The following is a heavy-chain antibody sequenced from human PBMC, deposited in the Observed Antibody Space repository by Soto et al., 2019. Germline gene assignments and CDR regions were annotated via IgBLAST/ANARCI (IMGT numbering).Heavy chain of an antibody. V-gene: IGHV6-1*01. CDR1: SGRSNSTT. D-gene: IGHD5-12*01. Sequence: SGRSNSTTWNWIRQSPSRGLEWLGRTYYRSKWYNDYAVSVKSRITINPDTSKNQFSLQLNSVTPEDTAVYYCVVSNLNWFDPWGQGTLVTVSS. CDR3: VVSNLNWFDP. J-gene: IGHJ5*02. CDR2: TYYRSKWYN.